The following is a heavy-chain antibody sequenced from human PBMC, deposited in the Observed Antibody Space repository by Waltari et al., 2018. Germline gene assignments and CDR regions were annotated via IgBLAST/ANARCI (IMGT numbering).Heavy chain of an antibody. CDR3: SRGKYSSGWYGRY. CDR2: IRTKAYGGTT. Sequence: EVQLVESGGGLVQPGRSLRLSCTASGFTFGDYAMNWYRQAPGMGLGWVGFIRTKAYGGTTDYAAAVKGRFTISRDDSKSIAYLQMNILKTEDTAVYYCSRGKYSSGWYGRYWGQGTLVTVSS. D-gene: IGHD6-19*01. V-gene: IGHV3-49*03. J-gene: IGHJ4*02. CDR1: GFTFGDYA.